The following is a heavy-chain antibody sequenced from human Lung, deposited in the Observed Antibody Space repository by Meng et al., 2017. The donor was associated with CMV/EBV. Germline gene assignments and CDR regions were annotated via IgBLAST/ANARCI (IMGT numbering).Heavy chain of an antibody. J-gene: IGHJ5*02. V-gene: IGHV4-38-2*02. CDR3: ARGIPPSDIVVVPGAMRPWLDP. CDR1: GYSISSGYY. D-gene: IGHD2-2*01. Sequence: SXTXSLXCTVSGYSISSGYYWGWIRQPPGKGLEGIGSIYHSGSTYYNPSLKSRVTISVDTSKNQFSLKLSSVTAADTAVYYCARGIPPSDIVVVPGAMRPWLDPXGQGXLVTSP. CDR2: IYHSGST.